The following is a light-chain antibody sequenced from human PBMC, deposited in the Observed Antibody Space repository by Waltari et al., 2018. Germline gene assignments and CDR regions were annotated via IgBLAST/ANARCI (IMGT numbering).Light chain of an antibody. CDR3: SSYTSSTTLRV. V-gene: IGLV2-14*03. Sequence: QSALTQPASVSGSPGQSVTISCTGTCIDLGSYNHVSWYQQHPGKAPKLIIYDVTNRPSGVSDRFSGSKSGNTASLTISGLQAEDEADFYCSSYTSSTTLRVFGGGTKLTVL. CDR2: DVT. J-gene: IGLJ3*02. CDR1: CIDLGSYNH.